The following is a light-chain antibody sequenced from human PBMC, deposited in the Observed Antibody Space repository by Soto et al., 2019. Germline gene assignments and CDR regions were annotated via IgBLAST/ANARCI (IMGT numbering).Light chain of an antibody. Sequence: EIVMTQSPATLSVSPGERATLSCRASQSISSNLAWYQQKPGQAPTLLIYGASARATGIPARFSGSGSGTEFSLTISSLQSEDFAVYYCQHSNNWPFTFGLGTKLEIK. CDR2: GAS. V-gene: IGKV3-15*01. CDR3: QHSNNWPFT. J-gene: IGKJ2*01. CDR1: QSISSN.